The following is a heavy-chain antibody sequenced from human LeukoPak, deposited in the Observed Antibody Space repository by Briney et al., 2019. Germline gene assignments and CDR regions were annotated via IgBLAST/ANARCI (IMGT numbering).Heavy chain of an antibody. CDR1: GFTFSSYS. CDR3: ARVYYDFWSGYQPFDY. CDR2: ISSSSSYI. Sequence: PGGSLRLSCAASGFTFSSYSMNWVRQAPGKGLEWVSSISSSSSYIYYTDSVKGRFTISRDNAKNSLYLQMNSLRAEDTAVYYCARVYYDFWSGYQPFDYWGQGTLVTVSS. V-gene: IGHV3-21*01. D-gene: IGHD3-3*01. J-gene: IGHJ4*02.